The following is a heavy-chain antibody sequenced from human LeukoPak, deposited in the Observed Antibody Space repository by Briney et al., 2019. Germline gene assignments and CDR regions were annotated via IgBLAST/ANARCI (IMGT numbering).Heavy chain of an antibody. CDR2: ISGSGGST. J-gene: IGHJ4*02. CDR1: GFTFSSYA. D-gene: IGHD5-12*01. V-gene: IGHV3-23*01. CDR3: AKVSGPVHY. Sequence: GGSLRLSCAASGFTFSSYAMSWVRQAPGRGLEWVPAISGSGGSTYYADSVKGRFTISRDNSKNTLSLQMNSLRAEDTAVYYCAKVSGPVHYWGQGTLVTVSS.